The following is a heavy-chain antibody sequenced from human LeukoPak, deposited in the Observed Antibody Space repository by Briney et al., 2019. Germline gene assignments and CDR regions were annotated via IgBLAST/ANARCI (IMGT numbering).Heavy chain of an antibody. CDR3: AREDGSGSYPGYHYGMDV. CDR1: GFTVSSNY. J-gene: IGHJ6*02. D-gene: IGHD3-10*01. CDR2: IYTGGNT. Sequence: QTGGSLRLSCAASGFTVSSNYMNWVRQAPGKGLEWVSLIYTGGNTFYADSVKGRFTISRDISKNTLYLQMNSLRAEDTAVYYCAREDGSGSYPGYHYGMDVWGQGTTVTVSS. V-gene: IGHV3-53*01.